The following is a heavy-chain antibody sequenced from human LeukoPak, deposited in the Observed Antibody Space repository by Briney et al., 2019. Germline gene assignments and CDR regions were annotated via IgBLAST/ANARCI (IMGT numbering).Heavy chain of an antibody. CDR3: ARGQPSSTSRKWYYYYGMDV. Sequence: SETLLLTFAVHGGSFSGYYWSWIPQPPVKGLEWIGEINHSGSTNYNPSLKSRVTISVDTSKNQFSLKLSSVTAADTAVYYCARGQPSSTSRKWYYYYGMDVWGQGTTVTVSS. CDR1: GGSFSGYY. CDR2: INHSGST. D-gene: IGHD2-2*01. J-gene: IGHJ6*02. V-gene: IGHV4-34*01.